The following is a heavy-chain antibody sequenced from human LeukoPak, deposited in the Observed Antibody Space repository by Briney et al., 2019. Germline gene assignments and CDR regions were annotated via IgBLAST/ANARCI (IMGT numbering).Heavy chain of an antibody. CDR1: GFIFSDYW. CDR3: AKDRHAFDI. CDR2: INRDGTGT. J-gene: IGHJ3*02. Sequence: GSLRLSCAPSGFIFSDYWFHWVRQTPGQGLVWVAAINRDGTGTSHADSVRGRFTVSRDNAKNTLYLQMNSLRAEDTAVYYCAKDRHAFDIWGRGTMVTVSS. V-gene: IGHV3-74*01.